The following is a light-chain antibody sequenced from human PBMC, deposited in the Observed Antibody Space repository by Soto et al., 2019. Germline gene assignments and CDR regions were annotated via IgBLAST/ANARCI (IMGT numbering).Light chain of an antibody. V-gene: IGKV1-39*01. J-gene: IGKJ5*01. CDR3: QQTHAVPLT. CDR1: QPISNY. Sequence: DVQMTQSPASLSSSVGGRFSITCRASQPISNYLNWYQQKAGEAPKVLIFGASSLQSGVPSKFSGSGYGTDFTLIINNLHPDDFATYYCQQTHAVPLTFGQGTRLEIK. CDR2: GAS.